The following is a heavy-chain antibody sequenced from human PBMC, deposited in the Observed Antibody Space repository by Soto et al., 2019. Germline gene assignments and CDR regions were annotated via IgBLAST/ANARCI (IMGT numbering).Heavy chain of an antibody. CDR3: ARGSSLWFGELLR. D-gene: IGHD3-10*01. J-gene: IGHJ4*02. CDR2: MNPNSGNT. CDR1: GYTFTSYD. Sequence: QVQLVQSGAEVKKPGASVKVSCKASGYTFTSYDINWVRQATGQGLEWMGWMNPNSGNTGYAQKCQGGVTMTRHTSMRTAYMELSSRRSEDTAVYYCARGSSLWFGELLRWGQGTLVTVSS. V-gene: IGHV1-8*01.